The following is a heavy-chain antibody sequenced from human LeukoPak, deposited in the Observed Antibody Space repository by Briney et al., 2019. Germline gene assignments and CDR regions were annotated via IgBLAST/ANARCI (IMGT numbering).Heavy chain of an antibody. D-gene: IGHD6-19*01. CDR1: GFTFDDYA. CDR3: AKDRREWLIPKHFDY. V-gene: IGHV3-23*01. CDR2: ISGSGGST. Sequence: GGSLRLSCAASGFTFDDYAMSWVRQAPGKGLEWVSAISGSGGSTYYADSVKGRFTISRDNSKNTLYLQMNSLRAEDTAVYYCAKDRREWLIPKHFDYWGQGTLVTVSS. J-gene: IGHJ4*02.